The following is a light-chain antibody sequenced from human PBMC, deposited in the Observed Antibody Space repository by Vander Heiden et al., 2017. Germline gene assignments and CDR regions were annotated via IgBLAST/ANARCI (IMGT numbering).Light chain of an antibody. J-gene: IGKJ4*01. CDR1: QEIRDE. CDR2: TAS. CDR3: LHHNRSPLT. Sequence: DIQMTQSPSSLSASVGDRVNITCRARQEIRDEIGWLQQKPGQAPQRLLYTASNLKGGVPSRFSGSGSGKEFTFTISSLQPEDFATYFCLHHNRSPLTFGGGTKVEIK. V-gene: IGKV1-17*01.